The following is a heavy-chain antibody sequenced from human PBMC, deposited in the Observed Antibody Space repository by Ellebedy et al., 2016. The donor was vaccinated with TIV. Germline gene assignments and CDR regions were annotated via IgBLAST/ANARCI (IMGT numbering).Heavy chain of an antibody. Sequence: GESLKISXKGSGYSFTSYWISWVRQMPGKGLEWMGRIDPSDSYTNYSPSFQGHVTISADKSISTAYLQWSSLKASDTAMYYCARHSYYYDSSGNMDVWGQGTTVTVSS. CDR3: ARHSYYYDSSGNMDV. J-gene: IGHJ6*02. D-gene: IGHD3-22*01. V-gene: IGHV5-10-1*01. CDR1: GYSFTSYW. CDR2: IDPSDSYT.